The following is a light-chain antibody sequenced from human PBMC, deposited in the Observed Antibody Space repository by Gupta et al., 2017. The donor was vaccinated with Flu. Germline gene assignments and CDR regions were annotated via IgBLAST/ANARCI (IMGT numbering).Light chain of an antibody. CDR1: QSVLYSSDNKNY. CDR3: QQYYSSVT. Sequence: DIVMTQSPDSLAVSLGERGTINCKSSQSVLYSSDNKNYLAWYQHKPGQPPKLLIYWASNRESGVPDRFSGSGSGTDFTLTISSLQAEDVAVYYCQQYYSSVTFGGGTKVEIK. V-gene: IGKV4-1*01. CDR2: WAS. J-gene: IGKJ4*01.